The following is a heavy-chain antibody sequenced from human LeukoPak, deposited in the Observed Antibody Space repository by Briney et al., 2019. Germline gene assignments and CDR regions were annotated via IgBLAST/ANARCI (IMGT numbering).Heavy chain of an antibody. J-gene: IGHJ4*02. CDR3: AKHGYCSGISCFFDF. V-gene: IGHV3-23*01. Sequence: GGSLRLSCAGSGFTFSNAWMSWVRRAPGKGLEWVSGISGSGPYTFYTDSVKGRFTISRDSSKNTLYLQMNSLRAEDTALYYCAKHGYCSGISCFFDFWGQGTLVTVSS. D-gene: IGHD2-2*03. CDR1: GFTFSNAW. CDR2: ISGSGPYT.